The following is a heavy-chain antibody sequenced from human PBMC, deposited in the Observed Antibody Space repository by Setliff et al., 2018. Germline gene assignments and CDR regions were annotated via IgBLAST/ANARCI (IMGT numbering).Heavy chain of an antibody. CDR1: GFTVSSDY. CDR3: AKVNNRFWSGYYLVY. D-gene: IGHD3-3*01. J-gene: IGHJ4*02. Sequence: GGSLRLSCAASGFTVSSDYMSWVRQAPGKGLEWVSGIRGSGASIYYADSVKGRFTISRDNSKNTLYLQMNSLRAEDTAVYYCAKVNNRFWSGYYLVYWGQGTLVTVSS. V-gene: IGHV3-23*01. CDR2: IRGSGASI.